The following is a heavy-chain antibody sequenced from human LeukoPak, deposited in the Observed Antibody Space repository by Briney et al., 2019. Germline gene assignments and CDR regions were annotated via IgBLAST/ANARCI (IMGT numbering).Heavy chain of an antibody. J-gene: IGHJ4*02. V-gene: IGHV3-11*05. CDR2: ISSSSSYT. D-gene: IGHD3-16*01. CDR1: GFTVSRNY. CDR3: ARGGGGFDY. Sequence: GGSLRLSCAASGFTVSRNYMSWIRQAPGKGLEWVSYISSSSSYTNYADSVKGRFTISRDNAKNSLYLQMNSLRAEDTAVYYCARGGGGFDYWGQGTLVTVSS.